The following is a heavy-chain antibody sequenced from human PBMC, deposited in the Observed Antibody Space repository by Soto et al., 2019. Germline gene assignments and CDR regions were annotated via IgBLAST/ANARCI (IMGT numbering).Heavy chain of an antibody. CDR2: VYPGDSDT. Sequence: GESLKISCKGSGYSFTSYWIGWVRQMPGKGLEWMGIVYPGDSDTRYSPSFQGQVTISADKSISTAYLQWSSLKASDTAMYYCARTAAAGKYYYGVDVWGQGTTVTVSS. CDR1: GYSFTSYW. D-gene: IGHD6-13*01. CDR3: ARTAAAGKYYYGVDV. V-gene: IGHV5-51*01. J-gene: IGHJ6*02.